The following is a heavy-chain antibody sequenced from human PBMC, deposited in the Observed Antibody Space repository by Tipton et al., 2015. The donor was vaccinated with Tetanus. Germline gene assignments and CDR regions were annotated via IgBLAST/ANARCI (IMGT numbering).Heavy chain of an antibody. D-gene: IGHD6-6*01. CDR3: ARDRGQQFVSDWFDP. J-gene: IGHJ5*02. CDR2: IYQSGST. Sequence: TLSLTCTVSGGSINSPDYSWGWIRQPPGKGLEWIGYIYQSGSTSYNPSLATRVTITADKSKNQFSLTLSSVTAADTAVYYCARDRGQQFVSDWFDPWGQGTLVTVSS. V-gene: IGHV4-30-2*01. CDR1: GGSINSPDYS.